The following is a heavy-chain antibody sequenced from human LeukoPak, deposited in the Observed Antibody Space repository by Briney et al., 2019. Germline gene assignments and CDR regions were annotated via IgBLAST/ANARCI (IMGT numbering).Heavy chain of an antibody. Sequence: SETLSLTCTVSGGSISSSSYYWGWIRQPPGKGLEWIGSIYYSGSTYYNPSLKSRVIISVDTSKNQFSLKLSSVTAADTAVYYCASDSSGYYYFDYWGQGTLVTVPS. J-gene: IGHJ4*02. V-gene: IGHV4-39*01. CDR3: ASDSSGYYYFDY. CDR2: IYYSGST. CDR1: GGSISSSSYY. D-gene: IGHD3-22*01.